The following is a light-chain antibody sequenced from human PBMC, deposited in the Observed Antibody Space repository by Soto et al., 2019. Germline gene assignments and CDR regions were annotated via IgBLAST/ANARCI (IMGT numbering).Light chain of an antibody. Sequence: AIQMTQSPSSLSASVGDRVTITCRASQDISNALGWYQEKPGQAPKLLIYAASNLQSGVPSRFSGSGSGTDFTLTIRSLQPEDFATYYCLQDYNYPWTFGQGTKVEI. J-gene: IGKJ1*01. V-gene: IGKV1-6*01. CDR1: QDISNA. CDR3: LQDYNYPWT. CDR2: AAS.